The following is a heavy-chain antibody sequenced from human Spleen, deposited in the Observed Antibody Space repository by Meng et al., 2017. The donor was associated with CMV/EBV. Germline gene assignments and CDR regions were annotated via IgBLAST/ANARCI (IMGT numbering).Heavy chain of an antibody. V-gene: IGHV3-9*01. J-gene: IGHJ6*02. CDR2: ISWTSRSI. CDR3: AKDMLVAAADNGGRHYYYGMDV. D-gene: IGHD6-13*01. CDR1: GLKIGDFA. Sequence: GGSLRLSCAASGLKIGDFAMQWVRQAPGKGLEWVSVISWTSRSIGYADSVKGRFTISRDNAKNSLYLQMNSLRAEDTTLYYCAKDMLVAAADNGGRHYYYGMDVWGQGTTVTVSS.